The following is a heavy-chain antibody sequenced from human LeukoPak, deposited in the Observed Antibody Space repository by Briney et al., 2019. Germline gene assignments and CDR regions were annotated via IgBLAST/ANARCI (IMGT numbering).Heavy chain of an antibody. D-gene: IGHD4/OR15-4a*01. CDR2: TLYKSQWYD. Sequence: SQTLSLTCVISGDSVPTNSAAWTWIRPSPSRSLEWRGRTLYKSQWYDDYPESLKSRITINPDTSKTQLSLQLKSVTPEDTAVYFCARCLHDYGCLGYYDSWGQGTLVTVSS. CDR3: ARCLHDYGCLGYYDS. V-gene: IGHV6-1*01. CDR1: GDSVPTNSAA. J-gene: IGHJ4*02.